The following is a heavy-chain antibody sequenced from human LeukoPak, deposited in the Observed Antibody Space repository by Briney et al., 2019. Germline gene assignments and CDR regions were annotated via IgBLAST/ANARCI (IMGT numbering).Heavy chain of an antibody. J-gene: IGHJ4*02. D-gene: IGHD6-6*01. V-gene: IGHV4-59*01. CDR3: ARANGYSSSYGY. Sequence: SETLSLTCTVSGGSISTYYWNWIRQPPGEGLEWIGYIYYTGSTKSNPSLKSRVTISLDTSKNQFSLNLSSVTAADTAVYYCARANGYSSSYGYWGQGTLVTVSS. CDR1: GGSISTYY. CDR2: IYYTGST.